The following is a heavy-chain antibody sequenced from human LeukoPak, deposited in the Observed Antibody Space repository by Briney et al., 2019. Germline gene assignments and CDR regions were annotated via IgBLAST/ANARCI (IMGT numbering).Heavy chain of an antibody. D-gene: IGHD5-18*01. Sequence: GGSLRLSCAASGFTFSSYAMSWVRQAPGKGLEWVSAISGSGATTYSADSVKGRFTISRDNSKNTLYLQMNSLRAEDTAVYYCAKGYSFGCCNYYYMDAWGKGTTVTVSS. CDR3: AKGYSFGCCNYYYMDA. J-gene: IGHJ6*03. CDR1: GFTFSSYA. CDR2: ISGSGATT. V-gene: IGHV3-23*01.